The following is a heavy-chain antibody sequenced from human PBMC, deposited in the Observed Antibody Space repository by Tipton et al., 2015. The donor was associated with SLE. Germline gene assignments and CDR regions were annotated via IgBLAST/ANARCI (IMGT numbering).Heavy chain of an antibody. CDR3: AGVRGRRYFQH. V-gene: IGHV4-59*01. CDR2: IYYSGST. D-gene: IGHD3-10*01. Sequence: TLSLTCTVSGGSISSYYWSWIRQPPGKGLEWIGYIYYSGSTNYNPSLKSRVTISVDTSKNQFSLKLSSVTAEDSAVYYCAGVRGRRYFQHWGQGTLVTVSS. CDR1: GGSISSYY. J-gene: IGHJ1*01.